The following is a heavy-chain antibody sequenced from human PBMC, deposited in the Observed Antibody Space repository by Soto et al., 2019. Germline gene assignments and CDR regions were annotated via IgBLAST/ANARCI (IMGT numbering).Heavy chain of an antibody. Sequence: EVHLVESGGGLIQPGGSLRLSCAASEFTVSSHYMNWVRQAPGKGLECVSTIYSGGSTYYADSVKGRFTISRDNSKNTLYLQMNNLRAEDTAVYYCAGRVGATNYGMDVWGQGTTVTVSS. CDR2: IYSGGST. CDR1: EFTVSSHY. V-gene: IGHV3-53*01. D-gene: IGHD1-26*01. CDR3: AGRVGATNYGMDV. J-gene: IGHJ6*02.